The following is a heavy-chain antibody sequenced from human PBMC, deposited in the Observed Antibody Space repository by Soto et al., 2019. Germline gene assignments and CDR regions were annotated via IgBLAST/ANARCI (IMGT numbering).Heavy chain of an antibody. CDR2: IYYSGST. Sequence: QVQLQESGPGLVKPSETLSLTCTVSGGSISSYYWSWIRQPPGKGLEWIGYIYYSGSTNYNPSLQRRVTISVDTSKNPFSLKLSSVTAADTAVYYCARDLTIGNGPSHYYYGMDVWGQGTTVTVSS. CDR1: GGSISSYY. V-gene: IGHV4-59*01. J-gene: IGHJ6*02. D-gene: IGHD4-17*01. CDR3: ARDLTIGNGPSHYYYGMDV.